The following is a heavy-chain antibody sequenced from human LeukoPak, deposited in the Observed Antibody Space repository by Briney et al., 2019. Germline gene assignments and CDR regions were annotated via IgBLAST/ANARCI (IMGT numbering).Heavy chain of an antibody. V-gene: IGHV5-51*01. CDR3: ASGSSYCSSTSCFQYNGGYDFFNAFDI. Sequence: GESLRISCKGSGYSFTSYWIGWVRQMPGKGLEWMGIIYPGDSDTRYSPSFQGQVTISADKSISTAYLQWSSLKASDTAMYYCASGSSYCSSTSCFQYNGGYDFFNAFDIWGQGTMVTVSS. D-gene: IGHD2-2*01. J-gene: IGHJ3*02. CDR1: GYSFTSYW. CDR2: IYPGDSDT.